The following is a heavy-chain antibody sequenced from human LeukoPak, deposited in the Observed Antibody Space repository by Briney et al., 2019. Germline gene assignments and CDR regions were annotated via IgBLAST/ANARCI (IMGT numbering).Heavy chain of an antibody. D-gene: IGHD3-10*01. CDR1: GFSFSDYY. J-gene: IGHJ4*02. CDR3: ARGRLMGSGLPAIDY. CDR2: ISSSGSPI. V-gene: IGHV3-11*04. Sequence: GGSLRLSCAASGFSFSDYYMSWLRQPPGKGLEWVSYISSSGSPIYYADSVKGRFTISRDNAKNSLYLQMNSLRAEDTAVYYCARGRLMGSGLPAIDYWGQGTLVTVSS.